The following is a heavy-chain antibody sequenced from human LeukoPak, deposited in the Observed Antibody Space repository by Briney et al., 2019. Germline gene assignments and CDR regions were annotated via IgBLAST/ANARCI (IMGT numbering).Heavy chain of an antibody. V-gene: IGHV4-59*08. J-gene: IGHJ4*02. CDR2: IYYSGST. CDR1: GGSMSPYH. Sequence: PSETLSLTCTVSGGSMSPYHWGWIRQPPGKGLEWTGYIYYSGSTNYNPSLNSRVTISVDTSKKQFSLRLSSVTAADTAIYYCAGAVSGRFDYWGQGTLVTVSS. CDR3: AGAVSGRFDY. D-gene: IGHD6-19*01.